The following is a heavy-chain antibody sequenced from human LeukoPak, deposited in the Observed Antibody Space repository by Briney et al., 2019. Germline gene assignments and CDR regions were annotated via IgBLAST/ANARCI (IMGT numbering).Heavy chain of an antibody. V-gene: IGHV1-2*04. D-gene: IGHD2-15*01. CDR1: GYTFTSYG. CDR2: INPNSGGT. CDR3: ARGYCSGGSCYSHYGMDV. J-gene: IGHJ6*02. Sequence: GASVKVSCKASGYTFTSYGISWVRQAPGQGLEWMGWINPNSGGTNYAQKFQGWVTMTRDTSISTAYMELSRLRSDDTAVYYCARGYCSGGSCYSHYGMDVWGQGTTVTVSS.